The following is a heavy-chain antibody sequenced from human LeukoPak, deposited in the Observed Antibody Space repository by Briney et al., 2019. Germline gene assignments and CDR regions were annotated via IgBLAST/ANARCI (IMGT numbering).Heavy chain of an antibody. CDR3: ARWGSGYNLFDY. J-gene: IGHJ4*02. Sequence: GGSLRLSCAPSGFIFEDYGMHWVRQAPGRGLEWVSGINWNGGSTGYADSVKGRFTISRDNAKNSLYLQMNSLRAEDTALYYCARWGSGYNLFDYWGQGILVTVSS. V-gene: IGHV3-20*04. CDR1: GFIFEDYG. D-gene: IGHD3-3*01. CDR2: INWNGGST.